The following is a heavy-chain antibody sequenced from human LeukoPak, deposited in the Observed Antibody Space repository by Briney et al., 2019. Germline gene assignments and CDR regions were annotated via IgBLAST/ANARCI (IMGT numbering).Heavy chain of an antibody. J-gene: IGHJ6*02. V-gene: IGHV3-13*01. CDR3: ARDRHGMAV. CDR2: IGVAGDT. Sequence: GGSLRLSCAASGFTLSSYDMHWVRQVTGKGLEWVSAIGVAGDTYYPGSVKGRFIIARENAKNSLYLQMNSLRVEDTAVYYCARDRHGMAVWGQGTTVVVSS. CDR1: GFTLSSYD.